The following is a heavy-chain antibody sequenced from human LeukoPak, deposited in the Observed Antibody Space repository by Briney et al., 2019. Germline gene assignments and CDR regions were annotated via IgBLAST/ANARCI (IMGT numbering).Heavy chain of an antibody. Sequence: SETLSLTCTVSGGSISSYYWSWIRQPPGKGLEWIGYIYYSGSTNYNPSLKSRVTISVDTSKKQFSLKVRSVTAADTAVYYCARRDSPFDLWGRGTLVTVSS. CDR2: IYYSGST. CDR3: ARRDSPFDL. J-gene: IGHJ2*01. CDR1: GGSISSYY. D-gene: IGHD3-22*01. V-gene: IGHV4-59*01.